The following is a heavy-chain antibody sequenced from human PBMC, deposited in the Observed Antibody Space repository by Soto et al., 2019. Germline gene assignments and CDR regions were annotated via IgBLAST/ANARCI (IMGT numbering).Heavy chain of an antibody. J-gene: IGHJ6*02. CDR3: ARDQPPLYYYGMDV. V-gene: IGHV1-69*06. CDR2: IIPIFGTA. Sequence: SVKVSCKASGGTFSSYAISWVRQAPGQGLEWMGGIIPIFGTANYAQKFQGRVTITADKSTSTAYMELSSLRSEDTAVYYWARDQPPLYYYGMDVWGQGTTVTVSS. CDR1: GGTFSSYA.